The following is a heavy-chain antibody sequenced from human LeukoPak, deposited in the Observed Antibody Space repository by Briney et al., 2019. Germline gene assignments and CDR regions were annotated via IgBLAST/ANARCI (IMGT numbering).Heavy chain of an antibody. CDR3: VKHETGPEY. V-gene: IGHV3-74*01. CDR2: INSDASST. CDR1: GFTFSSYW. J-gene: IGHJ4*02. Sequence: QPGGSLRLSCAASGFTFSSYWMHWVRQVPGKGLVWVSRINSDASSTNYADSVKGRFTISRDNAKNTLYLQMNSLRAEDTAVYYCVKHETGPEYWGQGTLVAVSS. D-gene: IGHD1-14*01.